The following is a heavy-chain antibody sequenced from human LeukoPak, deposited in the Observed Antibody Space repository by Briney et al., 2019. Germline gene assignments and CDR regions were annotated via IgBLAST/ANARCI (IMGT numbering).Heavy chain of an antibody. CDR1: GFSFSSFW. D-gene: IGHD2-15*01. J-gene: IGHJ4*02. Sequence: LGGSLRLSCAASGFSFSSFWMSWVRQAPGKGLEWVANINQDGSEKNYVDSVKGRFTISRDGAKNSLYLQMNSLRAEDAAVYYCAREQCSGNSCYYYWGQGTLVTVSS. CDR2: INQDGSEK. CDR3: AREQCSGNSCYYY. V-gene: IGHV3-7*01.